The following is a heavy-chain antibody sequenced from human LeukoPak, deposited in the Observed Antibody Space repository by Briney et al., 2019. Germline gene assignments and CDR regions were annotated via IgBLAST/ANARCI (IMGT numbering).Heavy chain of an antibody. J-gene: IGHJ4*02. CDR3: AKDPSYYGDMYYFDY. Sequence: GGSLRLSCAASGFTFSSYGMHWVRQAPGKGLEWVAFIPYHGSNKYYADSVRGRLTISRDNSKNTLYLEMNSLRAEDTVAYYCAKDPSYYGDMYYFDYWGQGTLVTVSS. CDR2: IPYHGSNK. D-gene: IGHD4-17*01. CDR1: GFTFSSYG. V-gene: IGHV3-30*02.